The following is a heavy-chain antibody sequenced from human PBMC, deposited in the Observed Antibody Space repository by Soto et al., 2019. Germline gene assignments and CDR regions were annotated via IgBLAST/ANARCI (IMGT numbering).Heavy chain of an antibody. J-gene: IGHJ5*02. CDR3: ARDVRDPRGNWFDP. Sequence: PSETLSLTCTVSGGSINSGDYYWSWIRQPPGKGLEWIGYIYYSGSTYYNPSLKSRVTISVDTSKNQFSLKLSSVTAADTAVYYCARDVRDPRGNWFDPWGQGTLVTVSS. CDR1: GGSINSGDYY. V-gene: IGHV4-30-4*01. CDR2: IYYSGST.